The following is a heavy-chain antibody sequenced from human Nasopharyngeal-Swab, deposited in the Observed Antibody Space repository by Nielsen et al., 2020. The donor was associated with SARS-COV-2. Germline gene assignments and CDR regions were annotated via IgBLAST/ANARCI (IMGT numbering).Heavy chain of an antibody. CDR3: ARVPGDTAMASDY. V-gene: IGHV3-33*01. J-gene: IGHJ4*02. CDR2: IWYDGSNK. D-gene: IGHD5-18*01. Sequence: WIRQPPGKGLEWVADIWYDGSNKYYADSVKGRFTISRDNSKNTLYLQMNSLRAEDTAVYYCARVPGDTAMASDYWGQGTLVTVSS.